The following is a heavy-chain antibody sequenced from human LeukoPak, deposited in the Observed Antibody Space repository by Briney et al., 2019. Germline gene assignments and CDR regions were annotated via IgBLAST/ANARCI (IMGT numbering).Heavy chain of an antibody. D-gene: IGHD6-13*01. J-gene: IGHJ4*02. CDR2: INHSGST. CDR3: ARGGFNGSWYRY. V-gene: IGHV4-34*01. Sequence: PSETLSLTCAVYGGSFSGYYWSWIRQPPGKGLEWIGEINHSGSTNYNPSLKSRVTIPADTSKNQFSLKLSSVTAADTAVYYCARGGFNGSWYRYWGQGTLVTVSS. CDR1: GGSFSGYY.